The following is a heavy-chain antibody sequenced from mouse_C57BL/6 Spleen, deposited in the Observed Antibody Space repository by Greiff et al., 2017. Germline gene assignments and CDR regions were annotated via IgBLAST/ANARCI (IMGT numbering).Heavy chain of an antibody. CDR2: INPNNGGT. V-gene: IGHV1-26*01. Sequence: EVQLQQSGPELVKPGASAKISCKASGYTFTDYYMNWVKQSHGKSLEWIGDINPNNGGTSYNQKFKGKATLTVDKSSSTAYMELRSLTSEDSAVYYCAREDSIYWGQGTLVTVSA. CDR1: GYTFTDYY. D-gene: IGHD2-10*02. CDR3: AREDSIY. J-gene: IGHJ3*01.